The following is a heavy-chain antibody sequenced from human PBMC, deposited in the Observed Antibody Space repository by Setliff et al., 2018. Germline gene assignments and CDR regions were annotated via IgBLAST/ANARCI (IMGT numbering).Heavy chain of an antibody. CDR2: IKRESDGSDT. D-gene: IGHD4-17*01. V-gene: IGHV3-74*01. CDR1: GLTFSNAW. J-gene: IGHJ3*01. CDR3: AREGDGEFDF. Sequence: GGSLRLSCAASGLTFSNAWMSWVRQAPGKGLEWVGRIKRESDGSDTHYAGSVKGRFTISRDNAKNTLYLQMNSLRAEDTAVYYCAREGDGEFDFWGQGTTVTV.